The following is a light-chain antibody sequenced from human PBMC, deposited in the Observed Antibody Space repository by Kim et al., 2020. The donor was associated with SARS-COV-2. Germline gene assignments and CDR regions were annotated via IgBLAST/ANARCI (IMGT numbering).Light chain of an antibody. CDR3: QQYYSTPPS. CDR1: QTVLYNSNNKNY. Sequence: RATLNCKSNQTVLYNSNNKNYLAWYQQKPGQAPKLLIYWASIRESGVSDRFSGSGSETDFTLTISSLQAEDVAVYYCQQYYSTPPSFGQGTKLEIK. V-gene: IGKV4-1*01. CDR2: WAS. J-gene: IGKJ2*03.